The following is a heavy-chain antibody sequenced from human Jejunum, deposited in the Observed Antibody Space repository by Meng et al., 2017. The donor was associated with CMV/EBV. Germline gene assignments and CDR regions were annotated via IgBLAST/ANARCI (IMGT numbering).Heavy chain of an antibody. CDR3: ARGSASSSGAAGQPLFYDHGMDV. J-gene: IGHJ6*02. V-gene: IGHV1-2*02. D-gene: IGHD6-6*01. CDR2: INPTSGGT. Sequence: MPWVRQAPGQGLEWMGWINPTSGGTKYAQKFQGRVTMTRDTSISTAHMELSRLRSDDTALYYCARGSASSSGAAGQPLFYDHGMDVWGQGTTVTVSS.